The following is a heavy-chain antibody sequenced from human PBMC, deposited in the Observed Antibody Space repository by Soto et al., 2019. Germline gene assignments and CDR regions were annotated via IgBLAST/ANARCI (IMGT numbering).Heavy chain of an antibody. J-gene: IGHJ5*02. CDR3: ARVVITMIRGVIHSSWFDP. V-gene: IGHV4-4*02. Sequence: SETLSLTCTVSGDSINYKNWWSLLRQPPGKRLEWIGDIYHTGRTSYNPSLMSRVTMSVDTSKNQFSLKVTSVSAADTAVYYCARVVITMIRGVIHSSWFDPWGQGTLVTVSS. CDR1: GDSINYKNW. D-gene: IGHD3-10*01. CDR2: IYHTGRT.